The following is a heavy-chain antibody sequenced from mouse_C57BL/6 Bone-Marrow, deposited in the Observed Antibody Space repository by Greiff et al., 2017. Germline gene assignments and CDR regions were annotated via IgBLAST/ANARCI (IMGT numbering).Heavy chain of an antibody. CDR2: INPSSGYT. D-gene: IGHD1-1*01. V-gene: IGHV1-4*01. J-gene: IGHJ2*01. CDR3: ARCGYYDSNYDFDY. Sequence: QVQLMESGAELARPGASVKLSCKASGYTFTSYTMHWVHQTPGQGLEWIGYINPSSGYTKYNQKFKDQATLSADKSSSTAYLQLSRLTSENSAVYYWARCGYYDSNYDFDYWGQGTTLTVSS. CDR1: GYTFTSYT.